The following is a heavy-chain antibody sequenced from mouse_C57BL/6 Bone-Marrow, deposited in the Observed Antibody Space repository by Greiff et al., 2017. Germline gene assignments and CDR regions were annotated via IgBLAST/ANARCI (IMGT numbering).Heavy chain of an antibody. Sequence: VKMVESGAELARPGASVKLSCKASGYTFTSYGISWVKQRTGQGLEWIGEIYPRSGNTYYNEKFKGKATLTADTSSSTAYMELRSLTSEDSAVYFCETLHDWFAYWGQGTRVTVSA. CDR1: GYTFTSYG. J-gene: IGHJ3*01. CDR3: ETLHDWFAY. V-gene: IGHV1-81*01. CDR2: IYPRSGNT.